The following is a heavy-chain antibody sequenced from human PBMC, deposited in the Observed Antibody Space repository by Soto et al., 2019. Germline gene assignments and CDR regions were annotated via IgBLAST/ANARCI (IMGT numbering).Heavy chain of an antibody. V-gene: IGHV6-1*01. Sequence: PSQTLSLTCAISGDSVSSNSAAWNWIRQSPSRGLEWLGRTYYRSKWYNDYAVSVKSRITINPDTSKNQFSLQLSSMTPDDTAVYYCAQGGIAAAGTLSWFDPWGQGTLVTVSS. CDR2: TYYRSKWYN. D-gene: IGHD6-13*01. J-gene: IGHJ5*02. CDR1: GDSVSSNSAA. CDR3: AQGGIAAAGTLSWFDP.